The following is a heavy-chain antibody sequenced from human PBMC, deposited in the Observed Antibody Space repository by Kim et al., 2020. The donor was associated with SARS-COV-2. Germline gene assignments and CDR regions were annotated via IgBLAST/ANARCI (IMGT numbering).Heavy chain of an antibody. CDR1: GGSISSSSYS. J-gene: IGHJ4*02. D-gene: IGHD4-17*01. Sequence: SETLSLTCTVSGGSISSSSYSWGWIRQPPGKGLEWIATIFYSGSASYNPSLESRVTIFKVTSKNQFSLRLISVTAADAAVYYCARRPFPYNADYGQFDYWRQGNLVTVSS. CDR2: IFYSGSA. CDR3: ARRPFPYNADYGQFDY. V-gene: IGHV4-39*01.